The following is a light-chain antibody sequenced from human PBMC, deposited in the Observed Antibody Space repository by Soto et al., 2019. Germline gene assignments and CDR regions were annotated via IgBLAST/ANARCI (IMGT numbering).Light chain of an antibody. J-gene: IGKJ1*01. Sequence: IVLTQSPVTLSLSPGERASLCCRASQSVSSSYLAWYQQKPGQAPRLLIYGASSRATGGPDRFSGSGSWTDLALTISRLETEDYAVYYCQQYGSSLTWTFGQGTKVDIK. V-gene: IGKV3-20*01. CDR3: QQYGSSLTWT. CDR1: QSVSSSY. CDR2: GAS.